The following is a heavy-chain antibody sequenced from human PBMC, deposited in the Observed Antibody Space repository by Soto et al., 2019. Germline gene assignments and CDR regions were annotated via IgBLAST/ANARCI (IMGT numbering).Heavy chain of an antibody. Sequence: HVQLVESGGGVVQPGRSLRLSCAASGFTFSSYDIHWVRQAPGKGLEWVAVIWSDGSNKYYADSVKGRFTISRDNSKNTLYLQMNSLRAEDTAVYYCARRLAVAGTFDYWGQGTLVTVSS. J-gene: IGHJ4*02. CDR2: IWSDGSNK. D-gene: IGHD6-19*01. V-gene: IGHV3-33*01. CDR1: GFTFSSYD. CDR3: ARRLAVAGTFDY.